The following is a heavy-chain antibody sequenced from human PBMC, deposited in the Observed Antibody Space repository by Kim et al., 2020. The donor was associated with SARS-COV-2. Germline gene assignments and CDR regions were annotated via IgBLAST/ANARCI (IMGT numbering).Heavy chain of an antibody. CDR1: GGSISSYY. CDR2: IYYSGST. V-gene: IGHV4-59*01. CDR3: ARAPYDSSGYHWYFDL. Sequence: SETLSLTCTVSGGSISSYYWSWIRQPPGKGLEWIGDIYYSGSTNYNPSLKSRVTISVDTSKNQFSLKLSSVTAADTAVYYCARAPYDSSGYHWYFDLWGRGTLVTVSS. D-gene: IGHD3-22*01. J-gene: IGHJ2*01.